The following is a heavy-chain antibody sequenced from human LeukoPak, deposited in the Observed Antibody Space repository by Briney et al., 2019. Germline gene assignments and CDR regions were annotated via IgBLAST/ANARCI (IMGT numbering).Heavy chain of an antibody. Sequence: GGSLRLSCAASGFTVSSNYMTWVRQAPGKGLQWVSVIYAGGNAYYADSVKGRFTISRDNSKNTVHLQMNSLRVEDTAIYYCARALGSGITKSGHDAFDMWGQGTMVTVSS. CDR2: IYAGGNA. J-gene: IGHJ3*02. CDR1: GFTVSSNY. V-gene: IGHV3-53*01. D-gene: IGHD6-19*01. CDR3: ARALGSGITKSGHDAFDM.